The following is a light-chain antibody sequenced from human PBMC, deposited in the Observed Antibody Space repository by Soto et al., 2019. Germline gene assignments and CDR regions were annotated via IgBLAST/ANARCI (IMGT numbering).Light chain of an antibody. CDR1: QSVSNN. V-gene: IGKV3-15*01. Sequence: EIVMTQSPATLSVSPGERATLSCRASQSVSNNLAWFQQKPGQAPRLLIYGVSTRAAGIPTRFSGSGSGTEFTLTISSLQSEDFAVYYCQQYNNWPRPITFGQGTRLEIK. CDR3: QQYNNWPRPIT. J-gene: IGKJ5*01. CDR2: GVS.